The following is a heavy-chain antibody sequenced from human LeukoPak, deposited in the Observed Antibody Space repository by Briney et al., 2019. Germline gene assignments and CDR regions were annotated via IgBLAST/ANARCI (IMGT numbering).Heavy chain of an antibody. CDR3: AGGIVVVVGDYYYGMDV. D-gene: IGHD2-15*01. CDR2: INAGKGNT. V-gene: IGHV1-3*01. Sequence: ASVKVSCKASGYTFTSYAMHWVRQAPGQRLEWMGWINAGKGNTKYSQKFQGRVTITADKSTSTAYMELSSLRSEDTAVYYCAGGIVVVVGDYYYGMDVWGQGTTVTVSS. J-gene: IGHJ6*02. CDR1: GYTFTSYA.